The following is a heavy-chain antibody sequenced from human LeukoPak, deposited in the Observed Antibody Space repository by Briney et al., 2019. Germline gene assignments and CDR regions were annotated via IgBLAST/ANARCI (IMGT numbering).Heavy chain of an antibody. D-gene: IGHD5-12*01. CDR3: ARDPRDIVATDWFDP. CDR2: ISAYNGNT. V-gene: IGHV1-18*04. Sequence: ASVKVSCKASGYTFTSYGISWVRQAPGQGLEWMGWISAYNGNTNYAQKLQGRVTMTTDTSASTAYMELRSLRSDDTAVYYCARDPRDIVATDWFDPWGQGTLVTVSS. J-gene: IGHJ5*02. CDR1: GYTFTSYG.